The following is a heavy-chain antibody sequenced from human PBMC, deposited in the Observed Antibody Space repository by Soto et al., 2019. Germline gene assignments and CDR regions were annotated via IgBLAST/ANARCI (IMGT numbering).Heavy chain of an antibody. J-gene: IGHJ5*02. CDR1: GFTFSSYG. V-gene: IGHV3-33*01. Sequence: GGSLRLSCAASGFTFSSYGMHWVRQAPGKGLEWVAVIWYDGSNKYYADSVKGRFTISRDNSKNTLYLQMNSLRAEDTAVYYCARGPLELNIGNWFDPWGQGTLVTVSS. CDR3: ARGPLELNIGNWFDP. CDR2: IWYDGSNK. D-gene: IGHD1-7*01.